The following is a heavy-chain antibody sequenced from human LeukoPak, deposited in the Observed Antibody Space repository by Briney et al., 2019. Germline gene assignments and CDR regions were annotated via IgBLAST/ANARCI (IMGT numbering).Heavy chain of an antibody. CDR1: GYTFSAYA. CDR2: IDAGNGDT. J-gene: IGHJ4*02. D-gene: IGHD2-2*01. Sequence: ASVKVSCKASGYTFSAYAIHLVRQAPGQRFGWMGWIDAGNGDTRYSQKFQGRVTITRDTSASTAYIELRSLRSEDTAMYYCARGSTSDWPLDHWGQETLVTISS. V-gene: IGHV1-3*01. CDR3: ARGSTSDWPLDH.